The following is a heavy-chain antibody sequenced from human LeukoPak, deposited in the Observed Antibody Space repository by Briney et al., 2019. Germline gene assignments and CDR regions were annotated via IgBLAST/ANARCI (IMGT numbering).Heavy chain of an antibody. V-gene: IGHV3-21*01. Sequence: PGGSLRLSCAASGFTFSSYSMNWVRQAPGKGLEWVSSISSSSSYIYYADSVKGRFTISRDNAKNSLYLQMNSLRAEDTAVYYCARGFGWGLAMFDYWGQGTLVTVSS. D-gene: IGHD3-10*01. J-gene: IGHJ4*02. CDR1: GFTFSSYS. CDR3: ARGFGWGLAMFDY. CDR2: ISSSSSYI.